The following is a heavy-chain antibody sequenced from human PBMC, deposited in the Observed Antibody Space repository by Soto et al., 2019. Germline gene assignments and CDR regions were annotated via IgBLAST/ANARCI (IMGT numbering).Heavy chain of an antibody. J-gene: IGHJ4*02. CDR1: GFTVSNNY. D-gene: IGHD2-2*01. CDR3: ARDGCSPTSCWVH. V-gene: IGHV3-66*01. Sequence: EVQLVESGGGLVQPGGSLRLSCAASGFTVSNNYMSWVRQAPGKGLEWVSLIYSGGSTFYADSVKGRFIISRDNSKNTLYLQMSRLTDDDTAVYYCARDGCSPTSCWVHWGQGTLVTVSS. CDR2: IYSGGST.